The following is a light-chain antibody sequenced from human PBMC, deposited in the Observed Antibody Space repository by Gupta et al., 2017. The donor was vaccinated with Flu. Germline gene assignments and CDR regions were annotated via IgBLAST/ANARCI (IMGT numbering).Light chain of an antibody. J-gene: IGLJ7*01. CDR3: AVWDDSLNGAV. CDR1: SSNIRSNT. CDR2: NDN. V-gene: IGLV1-44*01. Sequence: SSNIRSNTVHSYQHLPRTAPRLLIHNDNERPSGVPDRFSGSKSGTSASLAISGLQSEDEADYYCAVWDDSLNGAVFGGGSQLTVL.